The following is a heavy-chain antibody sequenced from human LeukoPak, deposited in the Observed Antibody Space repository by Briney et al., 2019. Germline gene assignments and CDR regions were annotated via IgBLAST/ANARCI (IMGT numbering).Heavy chain of an antibody. CDR2: IKPDGSDK. Sequence: GALRLSCAASGFTFSSFWMSWVRQAPGQGLEWVDNIKPDGSDKYYVDSVKGRFTVSRDNAKNSLYLQMNSLRAEDTAVYYCARGVGPDYWGQGTLVTVSS. CDR3: ARGVGPDY. V-gene: IGHV3-7*05. CDR1: GFTFSSFW. J-gene: IGHJ4*02. D-gene: IGHD3-10*01.